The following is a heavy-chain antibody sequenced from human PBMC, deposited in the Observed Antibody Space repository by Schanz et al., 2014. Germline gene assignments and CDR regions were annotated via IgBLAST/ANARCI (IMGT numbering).Heavy chain of an antibody. CDR3: ARGLYDTSGYCYYSMDL. J-gene: IGHJ6*02. CDR2: IGTPGDT. V-gene: IGHV3-13*01. D-gene: IGHD3-22*01. CDR1: GFTFSSYD. Sequence: EVRLVESGGGLAQPGGSLRLSCAASGFTFSSYDMHWVRQVTGKGLEWVSSIGTPGDTYYPASVKGRFTISRENAKDTLYLQMNSRRAGDTAMYYCARGLYDTSGYCYYSMDLWGQGTTVTVSS.